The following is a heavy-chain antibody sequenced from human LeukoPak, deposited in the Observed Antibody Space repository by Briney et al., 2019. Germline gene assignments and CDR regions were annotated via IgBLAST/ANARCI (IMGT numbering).Heavy chain of an antibody. Sequence: SETLSLTCAVGGGSISSYYWRWIGQPPGKGREWRGYIYYSGGNNENPSLKRGDTISVETSKTQFSLKLRSVTAADTAVYYCASSEGYYYYYYIDVWGQGTPVTVSS. CDR2: IYYSGGN. CDR3: ASSEGYYYYYYIDV. J-gene: IGHJ6*03. CDR1: GGSISSYY. V-gene: IGHV4-59*01.